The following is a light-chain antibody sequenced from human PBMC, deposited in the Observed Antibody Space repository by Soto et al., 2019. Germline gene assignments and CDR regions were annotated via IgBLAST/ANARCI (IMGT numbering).Light chain of an antibody. CDR2: EVR. J-gene: IGLJ2*01. V-gene: IGLV2-14*01. Sequence: QSALTQPASVSGSPGQSITISCTGTSSDVGGYNYVSWYQQHPGKAPKLMIYEVRNRPSGISNRFSGSKSGYTASLTISGLQAEDEADYYCAAWDDSLSGPLFGGGTKLTVL. CDR1: SSDVGGYNY. CDR3: AAWDDSLSGPL.